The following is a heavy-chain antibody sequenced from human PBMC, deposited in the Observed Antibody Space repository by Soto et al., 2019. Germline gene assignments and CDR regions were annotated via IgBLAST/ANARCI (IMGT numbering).Heavy chain of an antibody. Sequence: PSETLSLTCTVSGGSISSDSYYWGWIRQSPEKGLVWIASISYSGSTYYNPTLKSRVTISVDTSKNQFSLKLSSVTAADTAVYYCARRWGTYFDFWGQGTLVTVSS. CDR2: ISYSGST. V-gene: IGHV4-39*07. D-gene: IGHD7-27*01. CDR3: ARRWGTYFDF. J-gene: IGHJ4*02. CDR1: GGSISSDSYY.